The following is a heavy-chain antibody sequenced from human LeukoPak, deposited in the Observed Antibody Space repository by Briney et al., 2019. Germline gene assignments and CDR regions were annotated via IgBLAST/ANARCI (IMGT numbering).Heavy chain of an antibody. CDR2: INHSGST. CDR3: AGYSSSWYYYMDV. V-gene: IGHV4-34*01. J-gene: IGHJ6*03. Sequence: SETLSLTCAVYGGSFSGYYRSWVRQPPGKGLEWIGEINHSGSTNYNPSLKSRVTISVDTSKNQFSLKLSSVTAADTAVYYCAGYSSSWYYYMDVWGKGTTVTVSS. CDR1: GGSFSGYY. D-gene: IGHD6-13*01.